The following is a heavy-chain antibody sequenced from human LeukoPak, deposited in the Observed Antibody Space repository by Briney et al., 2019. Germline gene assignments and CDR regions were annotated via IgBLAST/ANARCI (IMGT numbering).Heavy chain of an antibody. D-gene: IGHD3-22*01. CDR1: GGSFSGYY. CDR3: AREDDYDSSGYYYEPSEYFQH. J-gene: IGHJ1*01. Sequence: SETLSLTCAVYGGSFSGYYWSWIRQPPGKGLEWIGEINNSGSTNYNPSLKSRVTISVDTSKNQFSLKLSSVTAADTAVYYCAREDDYDSSGYYYEPSEYFQHWGQGTLVTVSS. CDR2: INNSGST. V-gene: IGHV4-34*01.